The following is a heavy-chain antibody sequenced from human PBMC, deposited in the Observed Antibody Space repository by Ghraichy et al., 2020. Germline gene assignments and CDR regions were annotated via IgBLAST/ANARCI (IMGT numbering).Heavy chain of an antibody. V-gene: IGHV3-21*01. Sequence: GGSLRLSCEASGFTFSTYSMNWVRQAPGKRLEWVSSISSTSFYIYYADSLQGRFTISRVNAKNSLYLQMNSLRAEDTAVYYCARDSTNSGTHDYWGQGTLVTVSS. CDR2: ISSTSFYI. CDR3: ARDSTNSGTHDY. J-gene: IGHJ4*02. D-gene: IGHD6-13*01. CDR1: GFTFSTYS.